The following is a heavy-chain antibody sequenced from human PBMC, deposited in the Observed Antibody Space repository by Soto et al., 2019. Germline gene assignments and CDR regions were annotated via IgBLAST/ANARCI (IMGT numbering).Heavy chain of an antibody. CDR2: ISWNSSII. V-gene: IGHV3-9*01. CDR1: GFTFDDYA. CDR3: AKGGPDGFCSGGRCYVDY. D-gene: IGHD2-15*01. J-gene: IGHJ4*02. Sequence: EVQLVESGGGLVQPGRSLRLSCAASGFTFDDYAMHWVRRVPGTGLEWVSSISWNSSIIGYADSVKGRFTISIDNAKNALYPQMNSSRPEDTALYYCAKGGPDGFCSGGRCYVDYWGQGTLVNVAS.